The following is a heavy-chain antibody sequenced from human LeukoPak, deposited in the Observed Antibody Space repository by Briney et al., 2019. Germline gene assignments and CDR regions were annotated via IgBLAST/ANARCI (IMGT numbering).Heavy chain of an antibody. CDR1: GGSINISSYY. CDR3: ARDRLGDSSGYPGDWFDP. CDR2: IYYSGST. J-gene: IGHJ5*02. Sequence: SETLSLTCTVSGGSINISSYYWGWIRQPPGKGLEWIGSIYYSGSTYYNPSLKSRVTISVDTSKNQFSLKLSSVTAADTAVYYCARDRLGDSSGYPGDWFDPWGQGTLVTVSS. D-gene: IGHD3-22*01. V-gene: IGHV4-39*07.